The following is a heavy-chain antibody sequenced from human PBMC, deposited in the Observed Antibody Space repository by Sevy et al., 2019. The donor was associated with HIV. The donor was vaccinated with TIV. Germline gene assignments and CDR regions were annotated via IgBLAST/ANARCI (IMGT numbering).Heavy chain of an antibody. Sequence: GESLKISCKGSGYSFTSHWIGWVRHMPGKGLEWMGIIDPDDSDTRYSTSFQGQVTFSADKSISTAYLQWSGLKASDTAMYYCATSRSGYFDSSGYYIYWGQGTLVTVSS. J-gene: IGHJ4*02. D-gene: IGHD3-22*01. CDR2: IDPDDSDT. CDR3: ATSRSGYFDSSGYYIY. V-gene: IGHV5-51*01. CDR1: GYSFTSHW.